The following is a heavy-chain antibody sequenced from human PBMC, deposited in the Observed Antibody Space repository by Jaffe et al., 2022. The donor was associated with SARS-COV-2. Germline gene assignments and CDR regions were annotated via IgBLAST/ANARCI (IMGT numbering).Heavy chain of an antibody. J-gene: IGHJ6*02. CDR2: IKQDGSEK. CDR1: GFTFSSYW. CDR3: ARDLRFLEGLVIYYYYGMDV. D-gene: IGHD3-3*01. Sequence: EVQLVESGGGLVQPGGSLRLSCAASGFTFSSYWMSWVRQAPGKGLEWVANIKQDGSEKYYVDSVKGRFTISRDNAKNSLYLQMNSLRAEDTAVYYCARDLRFLEGLVIYYYYGMDVWGQGTTVTVSS. V-gene: IGHV3-7*01.